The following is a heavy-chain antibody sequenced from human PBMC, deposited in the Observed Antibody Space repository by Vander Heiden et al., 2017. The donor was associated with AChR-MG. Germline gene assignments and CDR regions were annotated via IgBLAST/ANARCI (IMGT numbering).Heavy chain of an antibody. CDR1: GGSISSSSYY. CDR2: IYYSGST. V-gene: IGHV4-39*01. CDR3: ASTMEWLLSYFDY. J-gene: IGHJ4*02. D-gene: IGHD3-3*01. Sequence: QLQLQESGPGLVKPSETLSLTCTVSGGSISSSSYYWGWIRQPPGKGLEWIGSIYYSGSTYYNPSLKSRVTISVDTSKNQFSLKLSSVTAADTAVYYCASTMEWLLSYFDYWGQGTLVTVSS.